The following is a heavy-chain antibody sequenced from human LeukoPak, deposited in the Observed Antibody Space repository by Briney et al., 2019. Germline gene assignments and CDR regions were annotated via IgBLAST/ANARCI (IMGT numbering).Heavy chain of an antibody. Sequence: GGSLRLSCAASGFTFSSYSMNWVRQAPGKGLEWVPSISSSSSYIYYADSVKGRFTISRDNAKNSLYLQMNSLRAEDTAVYYCARVRITYYYDSSGYNNPFDYWGQGTLVTVSS. CDR1: GFTFSSYS. CDR2: ISSSSSYI. D-gene: IGHD3-22*01. J-gene: IGHJ4*02. V-gene: IGHV3-21*01. CDR3: ARVRITYYYDSSGYNNPFDY.